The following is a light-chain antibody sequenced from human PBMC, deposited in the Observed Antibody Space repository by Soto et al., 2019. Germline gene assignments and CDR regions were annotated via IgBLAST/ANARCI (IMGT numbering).Light chain of an antibody. CDR3: RFYDSSLSVV. J-gene: IGLJ3*02. CDR2: SNR. CDR1: SPNIGAGYD. Sequence: QSVLTQPPSVSGAPGQRVTISCTGTSPNIGAGYDVHWYQQLPGTAPKLIIFSNRSRPSGVPDRFSGSKSGTSASLAISGLQAEAEADYYCRFYDSSLSVVFGGGTKLTVL. V-gene: IGLV1-40*01.